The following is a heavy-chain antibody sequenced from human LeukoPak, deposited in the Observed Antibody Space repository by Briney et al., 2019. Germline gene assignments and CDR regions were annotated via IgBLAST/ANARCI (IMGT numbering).Heavy chain of an antibody. V-gene: IGHV3-74*01. Sequence: GGSLRLSCAASGFTFSTYWMHWARHDAGKGLVWVARINSDGSNTVYADSVKGRFTISRDNAKNTLYLKMNSLRPEDTAVYYCVSGVSIWLGNAFDFWGQGTMVTVSS. CDR1: GFTFSTYW. D-gene: IGHD3-10*01. CDR2: INSDGSNT. CDR3: VSGVSIWLGNAFDF. J-gene: IGHJ3*01.